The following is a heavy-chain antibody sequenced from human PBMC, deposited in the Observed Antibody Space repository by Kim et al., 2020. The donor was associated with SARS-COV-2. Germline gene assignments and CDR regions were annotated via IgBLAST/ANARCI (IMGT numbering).Heavy chain of an antibody. Sequence: GGSLRLSCAASGFTFSDYYMSWIRQAPGKGLEWVSYISSSGSTIYYADSVKGRFTISRDNAKNSLYLQMNSLRAEDTAVYYCARDITPYPSGVYASYYYYGMDVWGQGTTVTVSS. CDR3: ARDITPYPSGVYASYYYYGMDV. J-gene: IGHJ6*02. CDR1: GFTFSDYY. CDR2: ISSSGSTI. V-gene: IGHV3-11*01. D-gene: IGHD2-8*01.